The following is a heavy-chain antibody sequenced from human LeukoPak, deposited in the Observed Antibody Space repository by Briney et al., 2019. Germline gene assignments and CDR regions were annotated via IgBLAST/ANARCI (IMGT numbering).Heavy chain of an antibody. CDR2: INPNSGGT. D-gene: IGHD2-15*01. J-gene: IGHJ4*02. CDR1: GYTFTGYY. CDR3: ARRSCSGGSCYLPY. V-gene: IGHV1-2*02. Sequence: ASVKVSCKASGYTFTGYYMHWVRQAPGQGLEWMGWINPNSGGTNYAQKFQGRVTMTRDTSISTACMELSRLRSDDTAVYYCARRSCSGGSCYLPYWGQGTLVTVSS.